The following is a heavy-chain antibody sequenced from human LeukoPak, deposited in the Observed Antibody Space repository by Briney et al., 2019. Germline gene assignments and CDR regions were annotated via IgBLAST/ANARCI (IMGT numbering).Heavy chain of an antibody. J-gene: IGHJ5*02. CDR1: GFTFSSYA. CDR2: ISGSGGST. D-gene: IGHD6-6*01. CDR3: AKDGVSAYSSSA. V-gene: IGHV3-23*01. Sequence: PGGSLRLSCAASGFTFSSYAMSCVRQAPGKGLEWVSAISGSGGSTYYADSVKGRFTISRDNSKNTLYLQMNSLRAEDTAVYYCAKDGVSAYSSSAWGQGTLVTVSS.